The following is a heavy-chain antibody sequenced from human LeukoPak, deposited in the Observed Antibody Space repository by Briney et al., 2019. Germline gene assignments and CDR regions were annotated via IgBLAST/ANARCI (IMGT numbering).Heavy chain of an antibody. Sequence: GGSLRLSCAASGFTFSNAWMSWVRQAPGKGLEWVAVISYDGSNKYYADSVKGRFTISRDNSKNTLYLQMNSLRAEDTAVYYCAKGSSSWYGGYFDYWGQGTLVTVSS. CDR1: GFTFSNAW. D-gene: IGHD6-13*01. CDR3: AKGSSSWYGGYFDY. J-gene: IGHJ4*02. V-gene: IGHV3-30*18. CDR2: ISYDGSNK.